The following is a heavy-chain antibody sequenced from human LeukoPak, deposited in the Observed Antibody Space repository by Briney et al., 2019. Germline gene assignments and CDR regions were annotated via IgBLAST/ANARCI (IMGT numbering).Heavy chain of an antibody. J-gene: IGHJ4*02. Sequence: GGSLRLSCAASGFTFSDYYMSWIRQAPGKGLEWVSYISSSSSYTNYADSVKGRFTISRDNAKNSLYLQMNSLRAEDTAVYYCARDVVVACDSSGYYYEGVDYWGQGTLVTVSS. CDR2: ISSSSSYT. CDR1: GFTFSDYY. D-gene: IGHD3-22*01. V-gene: IGHV3-11*06. CDR3: ARDVVVACDSSGYYYEGVDY.